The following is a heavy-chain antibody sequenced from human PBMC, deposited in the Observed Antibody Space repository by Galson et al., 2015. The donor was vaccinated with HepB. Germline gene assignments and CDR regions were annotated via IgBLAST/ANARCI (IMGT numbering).Heavy chain of an antibody. J-gene: IGHJ4*02. CDR3: TPDPMVRGVIPEGDLDY. CDR2: IKSKTDGGTT. Sequence: SLRLSCAASGFTFSNAWMSWVRQAPGKGLEWVGRIKSKTDGGTTDYAAPVKGRFTISRDDSKNTLYLQMNSLKTEGTAVYYCTPDPMVRGVIPEGDLDYWGQGTLVTVSS. V-gene: IGHV3-15*01. D-gene: IGHD3-10*01. CDR1: GFTFSNAW.